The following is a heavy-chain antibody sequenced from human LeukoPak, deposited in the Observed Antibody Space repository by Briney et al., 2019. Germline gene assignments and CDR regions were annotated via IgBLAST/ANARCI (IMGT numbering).Heavy chain of an antibody. Sequence: ASVKVSCKASGYTFTSYDINWVRQATGQGLEWMGWMNPSSGNTGYAQKFQGRVTITADKSTNTAYMEMKNVRFEDTAVYYCARHSSRGQYYAFDFWGQGALVTVSP. CDR2: MNPSSGNT. J-gene: IGHJ4*02. CDR3: ARHSSRGQYYAFDF. D-gene: IGHD3-3*01. CDR1: GYTFTSYD. V-gene: IGHV1-8*01.